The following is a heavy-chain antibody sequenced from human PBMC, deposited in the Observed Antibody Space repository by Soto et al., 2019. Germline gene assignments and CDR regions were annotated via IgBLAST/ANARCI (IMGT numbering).Heavy chain of an antibody. CDR3: ARETYYYDSSGYSPRSIFDY. J-gene: IGHJ4*02. V-gene: IGHV3-7*01. CDR1: GFTFSSYW. CDR2: IKQDGSEK. Sequence: PGGSLRLSCAASGFTFSSYWMSWVRQAPGKGLEWVANIKQDGSEKYYVDSVKGRFTISRDNAKNSLYLQMNSLRAEDTAVYYCARETYYYDSSGYSPRSIFDYWGQGTLVTVSS. D-gene: IGHD3-22*01.